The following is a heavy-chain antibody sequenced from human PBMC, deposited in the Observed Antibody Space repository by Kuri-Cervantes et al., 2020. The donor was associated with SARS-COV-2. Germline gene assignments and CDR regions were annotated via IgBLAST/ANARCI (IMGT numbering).Heavy chain of an antibody. CDR3: ARELVGAFDI. Sequence: GESLKISCEVSGFLFSAYAMHWVRQAPGKGLEWVAVISYDGSNKYYADSVKGRFTISRDNSKNTLYLQMNNLRAEDTAVYYCARELVGAFDIWGQGTMVTVSS. J-gene: IGHJ3*02. V-gene: IGHV3-30-3*01. CDR1: GFLFSAYA. CDR2: ISYDGSNK. D-gene: IGHD3-10*01.